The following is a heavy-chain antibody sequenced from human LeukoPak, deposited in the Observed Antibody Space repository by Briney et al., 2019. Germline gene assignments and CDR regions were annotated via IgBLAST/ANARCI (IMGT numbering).Heavy chain of an antibody. CDR2: IYYSGST. V-gene: IGHV4-61*08. CDR1: GGSISSGGYY. J-gene: IGHJ4*02. CDR3: ARTDRAAAYNDY. D-gene: IGHD6-13*01. Sequence: PSETLSLTCTVSGGSISSGGYYWSWIRQPPGKGLEWIGYIYYSGSTNYNPSLKSRVTISVDTSKNQFSLKLSSVTAADTAVYYCARTDRAAAYNDYWGQGTLVTVSS.